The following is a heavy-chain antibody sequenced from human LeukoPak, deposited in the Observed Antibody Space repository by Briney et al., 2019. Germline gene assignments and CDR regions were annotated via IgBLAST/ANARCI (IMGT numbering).Heavy chain of an antibody. Sequence: SETLSLTCAVYGGSFSGYYWGWIRQPPGKGLEWIGEINHSGSTNHNPSLKSRVTISVDTSKNQFSLKLSSVTAADTAVYYCARASYYDFWSGPGEYNWFDPWGQGTLVTVSS. CDR1: GGSFSGYY. D-gene: IGHD3-3*01. V-gene: IGHV4-34*01. J-gene: IGHJ5*02. CDR3: ARASYYDFWSGPGEYNWFDP. CDR2: INHSGST.